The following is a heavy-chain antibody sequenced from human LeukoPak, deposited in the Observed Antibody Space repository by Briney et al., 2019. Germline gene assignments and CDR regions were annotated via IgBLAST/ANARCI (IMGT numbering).Heavy chain of an antibody. V-gene: IGHV4-59*01. D-gene: IGHD6-13*01. Sequence: PSETLSLTCTVSGGSIRSYYWSWIRQPPGKGLEWIGYIYSSGSTNYNPSLKSRVTISVDTSKNQFSLKLSSVTAADTAVYYCARVYYSSSYDYWYFDLWGRGTLVTASS. CDR2: IYSSGST. CDR1: GGSIRSYY. CDR3: ARVYYSSSYDYWYFDL. J-gene: IGHJ2*01.